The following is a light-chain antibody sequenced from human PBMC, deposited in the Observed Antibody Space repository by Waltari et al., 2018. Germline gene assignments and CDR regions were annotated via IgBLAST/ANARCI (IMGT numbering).Light chain of an antibody. CDR2: SAS. CDR1: QSISNY. CDR3: QQSYSVPLT. J-gene: IGKJ4*01. V-gene: IGKV1-39*01. Sequence: DIQMTQSPSSLSASVGDRVTITCRASQSISNYLNWYQQKPGKAPKLLIYSASSLQGGVPSRFSGSGSGTDFSLTISRLQPEDFATYYCQQSYSVPLTFGGGTKVEIK.